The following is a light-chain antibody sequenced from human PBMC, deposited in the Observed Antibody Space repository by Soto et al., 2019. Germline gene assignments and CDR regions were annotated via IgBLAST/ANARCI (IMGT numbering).Light chain of an antibody. CDR1: QSVSSY. Sequence: IVLTQSPATLSLYPGERATLSCRASQSVSSYLAWYQQKPGQAPRLLIYDASNRATGIPARFSGSGSGTDFTLTISSLEPEDFAVYYCQQRSNWPQITFGQGTRLEI. CDR3: QQRSNWPQIT. V-gene: IGKV3-11*01. J-gene: IGKJ5*01. CDR2: DAS.